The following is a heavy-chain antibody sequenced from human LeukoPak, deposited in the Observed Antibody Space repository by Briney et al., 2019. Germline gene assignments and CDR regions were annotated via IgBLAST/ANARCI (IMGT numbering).Heavy chain of an antibody. D-gene: IGHD6-19*01. V-gene: IGHV1-2*02. CDR3: ARIAVAGHNWFDP. Sequence: ASVKVSCQASGYTFTGYYMHWVRQAPGQGLEWMGWINPNSGGTNYAQKFQGRVTMTRDTSISTAYMELSRLRSDDTAVYYCARIAVAGHNWFDPWGQGTLVTVSS. CDR2: INPNSGGT. CDR1: GYTFTGYY. J-gene: IGHJ5*02.